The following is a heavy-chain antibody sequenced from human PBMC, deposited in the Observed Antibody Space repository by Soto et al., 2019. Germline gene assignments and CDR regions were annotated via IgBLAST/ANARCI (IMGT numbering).Heavy chain of an antibody. CDR2: ISGSGGST. Sequence: GGSLRLSCAASGFTFSSYAMSWVRQAPGKGLEWVSAISGSGGSTYYADSVKGRFTISRDNSKNTLYLEMNSLRAEDTAVYYCAEDRVATDVEMATIDFDYWGQGTLVTVSS. D-gene: IGHD5-12*01. CDR1: GFTFSSYA. J-gene: IGHJ4*02. V-gene: IGHV3-23*01. CDR3: AEDRVATDVEMATIDFDY.